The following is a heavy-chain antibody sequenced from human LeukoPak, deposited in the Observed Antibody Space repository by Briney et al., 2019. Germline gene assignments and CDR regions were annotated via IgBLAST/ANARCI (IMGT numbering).Heavy chain of an antibody. Sequence: SVKVSCKASGGTFSSYAISWVRQAPGQGLEWMGGIIPIFGTANYAQKFQGRVTITADESTSTAYMELSSLRSEDTAVYYCARERATSTSTWSFDYWGQGTLVTVSS. J-gene: IGHJ4*02. D-gene: IGHD2-2*01. CDR2: IIPIFGTA. V-gene: IGHV1-69*13. CDR3: ARERATSTSTWSFDY. CDR1: GGTFSSYA.